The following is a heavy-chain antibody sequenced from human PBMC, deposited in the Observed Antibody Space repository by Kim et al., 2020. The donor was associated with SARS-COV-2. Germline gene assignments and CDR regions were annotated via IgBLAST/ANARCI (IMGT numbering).Heavy chain of an antibody. CDR3: ARDNRGPHYYDILTGYPPFDY. CDR1: GYTFTSYA. Sequence: ASVKVSCKASGYTFTSYAMNWVRQAPGQGLEWMGWINTNTGNPTYAQGFTGRFVFSLDTSVSTAYLQISSLKAEDTAVYYCARDNRGPHYYDILTGYPPFDYWGQGTLVTVSS. V-gene: IGHV7-4-1*02. D-gene: IGHD3-9*01. CDR2: INTNTGNP. J-gene: IGHJ4*02.